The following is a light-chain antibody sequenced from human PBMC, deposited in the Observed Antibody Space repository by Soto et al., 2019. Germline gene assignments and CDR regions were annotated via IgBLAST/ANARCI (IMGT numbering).Light chain of an antibody. CDR3: QQCNTPFT. Sequence: DIQMTQSPSTLSASVGDRVAITCRASQNIGSRLAWYQQTPDEAPKLLIYDASSLESGVPLRFGGSGSGTDFTLIISSLQPDDFATYYCQQCNTPFTFGGGTKVEIK. J-gene: IGKJ4*01. CDR1: QNIGSR. CDR2: DAS. V-gene: IGKV1-5*01.